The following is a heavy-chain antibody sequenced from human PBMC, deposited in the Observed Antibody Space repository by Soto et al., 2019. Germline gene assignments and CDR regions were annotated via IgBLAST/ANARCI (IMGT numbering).Heavy chain of an antibody. Sequence: SQTLSLTCTVSGGSISSGGYYWSLIRQHPWKGLEWIGYIYYSGSTYYNPSLKSRVTISVDTSKNQFSLKLSSVTAAETAVYYCARVPAGADMGIVDAFDIWGQGTMVTVSS. D-gene: IGHD2-21*01. CDR1: GGSISSGGYY. V-gene: IGHV4-31*03. CDR3: ARVPAGADMGIVDAFDI. CDR2: IYYSGST. J-gene: IGHJ3*02.